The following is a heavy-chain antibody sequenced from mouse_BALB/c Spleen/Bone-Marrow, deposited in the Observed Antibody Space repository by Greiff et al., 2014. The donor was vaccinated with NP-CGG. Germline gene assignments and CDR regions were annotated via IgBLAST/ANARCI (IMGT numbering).Heavy chain of an antibody. CDR1: GFNIKDTY. D-gene: IGHD4-1*01. CDR2: IDPANGNT. J-gene: IGHJ4*01. Sequence: VQLQQSGAELVKPGASVKLSCTASGFNIKDTYMHWVKQRPEQGLEWIGRIDPANGNTKYDPKFQGKATITADTSSNTAYLQLSSLTSVDTAVYYCARWEYYAMDYWGQGTSVTVSS. CDR3: ARWEYYAMDY. V-gene: IGHV14-3*02.